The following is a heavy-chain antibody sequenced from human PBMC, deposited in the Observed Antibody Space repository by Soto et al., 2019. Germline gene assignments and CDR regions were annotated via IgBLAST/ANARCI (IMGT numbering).Heavy chain of an antibody. D-gene: IGHD3-10*01. J-gene: IGHJ4*02. CDR3: ARALWFGEPQENFRRDY. CDR2: IGAYTGNT. CDR1: GYTFTSYG. V-gene: IGHV1-18*01. Sequence: ASVKVSCKASGYTFTSYGISWVRQAPGQGLEWMGWIGAYTGNTNYAQNLQGRVTMTADTSTSTAYMELRSLRSEDTAVYYCARALWFGEPQENFRRDYRGQGTLVTVSS.